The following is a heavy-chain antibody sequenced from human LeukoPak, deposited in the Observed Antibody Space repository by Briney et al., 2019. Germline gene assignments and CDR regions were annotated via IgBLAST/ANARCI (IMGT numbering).Heavy chain of an antibody. CDR3: ARAHYYDSSGLDF. V-gene: IGHV3-48*03. CDR2: ISSSGSTI. Sequence: GGSLRLSCTASGFTFSSYEMNWVRQAPGKGLEWVSYISSSGSTIYYADSLKGRFTISRDNAKNSLYLQMNSLRAEDTAVYYCARAHYYDSSGLDFWGQGTLVTVSS. CDR1: GFTFSSYE. J-gene: IGHJ4*02. D-gene: IGHD3-22*01.